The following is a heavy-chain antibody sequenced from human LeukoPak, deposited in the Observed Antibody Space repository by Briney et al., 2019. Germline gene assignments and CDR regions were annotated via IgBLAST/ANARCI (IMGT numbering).Heavy chain of an antibody. J-gene: IGHJ6*03. D-gene: IGHD1-7*01. Sequence: GASVKVSCKVSGYTLTELSMHWVRQAPGKGLEWMGGFDPEDGETIYAQKFQGRVTMTEDTSTDTAYMELSSLRSEDTAVYYCATDSRGKDWNYGFNGYYYYYMDVWGKGTTVTVSS. V-gene: IGHV1-24*01. CDR1: GYTLTELS. CDR3: ATDSRGKDWNYGFNGYYYYYMDV. CDR2: FDPEDGET.